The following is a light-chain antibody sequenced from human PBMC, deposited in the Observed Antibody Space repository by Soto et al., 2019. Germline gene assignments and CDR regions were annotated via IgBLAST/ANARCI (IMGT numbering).Light chain of an antibody. CDR3: QQYNKWPPAT. Sequence: EVVMTQSPATLSVSPGDKVSLSCRANQTISNTLAWYQQKPGQAPRLLIYAASTRATGVSARFSGSGSGTEFTLTISSLQSEDFTIYYCQQYNKWPPATFGQGTRLEIK. CDR1: QTISNT. V-gene: IGKV3-15*01. CDR2: AAS. J-gene: IGKJ5*01.